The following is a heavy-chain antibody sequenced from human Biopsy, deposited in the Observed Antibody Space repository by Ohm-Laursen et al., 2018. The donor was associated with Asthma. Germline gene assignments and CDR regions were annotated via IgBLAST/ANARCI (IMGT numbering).Heavy chain of an antibody. D-gene: IGHD3-22*01. V-gene: IGHV3-53*01. CDR2: IYSGGTS. J-gene: IGHJ4*02. Sequence: GSLRLSCAASGFAVSRDYMFWVRQAPGEGLEWVSVIYSGGTSHTADSVRGRFTISRDYSKNTLYLQMHSLRAEDTAVYYCARGDSSNWSHYYFDYWGQGTLVTVSS. CDR1: GFAVSRDY. CDR3: ARGDSSNWSHYYFDY.